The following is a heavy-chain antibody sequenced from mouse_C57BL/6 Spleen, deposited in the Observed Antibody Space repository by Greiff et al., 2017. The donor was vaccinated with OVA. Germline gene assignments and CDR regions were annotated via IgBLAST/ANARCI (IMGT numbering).Heavy chain of an antibody. CDR3: ARRDTTVVATGDWYFDV. Sequence: EVMLVESGGDLVKPGGSLKLSCAASGFTFSSYGMSWVRQTPDKRLEWVATISSGGSYTYSPDSVKGRFTISRDNAKNTLYLQMSSLKSEDTAMYYCARRDTTVVATGDWYFDVWGTGTTVTVSS. V-gene: IGHV5-6*02. CDR1: GFTFSSYG. CDR2: ISSGGSYT. D-gene: IGHD1-1*01. J-gene: IGHJ1*03.